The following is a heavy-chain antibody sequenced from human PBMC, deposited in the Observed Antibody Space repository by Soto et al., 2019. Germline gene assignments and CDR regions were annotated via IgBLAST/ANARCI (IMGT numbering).Heavy chain of an antibody. J-gene: IGHJ4*02. D-gene: IGHD3-3*01. CDR3: ASFKRITIFGAFPGLDY. Sequence: XATLSLTCTVSGGSISSYYWSWIRQPPGKGLEWIGYIYYSGSTNYNPSLKSRVTISVDTSKNQFSLKLSSVTAADTAVYYCASFKRITIFGAFPGLDYWGQGTLVTVSS. V-gene: IGHV4-59*01. CDR2: IYYSGST. CDR1: GGSISSYY.